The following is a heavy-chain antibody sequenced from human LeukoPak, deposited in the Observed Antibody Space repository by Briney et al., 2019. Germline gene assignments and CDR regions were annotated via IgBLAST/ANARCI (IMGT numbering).Heavy chain of an antibody. CDR2: INPNSGGT. J-gene: IGHJ4*02. CDR3: ASTVVVVPAAANAQSTQQGGIDY. D-gene: IGHD2-2*01. Sequence: ASVKVSCKASGYTFTGYYMHWVRQAPGQGLEWMGWINPNSGGTNYAQKFQGRVTMTRDTSISTAYMELSRLRSDDTAVYYCASTVVVVPAAANAQSTQQGGIDYRGQGTLVTVSS. CDR1: GYTFTGYY. V-gene: IGHV1-2*02.